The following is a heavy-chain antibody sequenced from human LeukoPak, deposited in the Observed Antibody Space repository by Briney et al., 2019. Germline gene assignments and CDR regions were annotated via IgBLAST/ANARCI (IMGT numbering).Heavy chain of an antibody. Sequence: SQTLSLTCAISGDSVSSNRAGWNWIRQSPSRGLEWLGRTYYRSDWYNDYAVSVKGRISINSDTSKNQFSLQLNSVTPEDTAVYYCAREREVAGYFDFWGRGTLVTVSS. V-gene: IGHV6-1*01. D-gene: IGHD6-19*01. J-gene: IGHJ4*02. CDR3: AREREVAGYFDF. CDR2: TYYRSDWYN. CDR1: GDSVSSNRAG.